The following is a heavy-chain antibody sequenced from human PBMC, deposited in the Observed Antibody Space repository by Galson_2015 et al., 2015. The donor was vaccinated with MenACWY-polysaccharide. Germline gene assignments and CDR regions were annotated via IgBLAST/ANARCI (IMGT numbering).Heavy chain of an antibody. CDR1: GFSLSTSGVG. J-gene: IGHJ3*02. D-gene: IGHD3-3*01. Sequence: PALVKPTQTLTLTCTFSGFSLSTSGVGVGWIRQPPGKALEWLALIYWDDDKRYSPSLKSRLTITKDTSKNQVVLTMTNMDPVDTATYYCAHVLDDFWSGYSFDIWGQGTMVTVSS. V-gene: IGHV2-5*02. CDR3: AHVLDDFWSGYSFDI. CDR2: IYWDDDK.